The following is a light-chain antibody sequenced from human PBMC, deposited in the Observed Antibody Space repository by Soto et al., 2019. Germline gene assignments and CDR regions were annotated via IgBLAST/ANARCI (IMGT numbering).Light chain of an antibody. CDR1: SSDVGAYSY. CDR2: DVR. V-gene: IGLV2-11*01. Sequence: QSVLTQPRSVSGSPGQSVTISCTGTSSDVGAYSYVSWYQQHPGKAPKLMIYDVRKRPSGVPDRFSGSKSGHTASLTISGLQAEDETDYYCSSYTSTSAWVFGGGTKVTVL. J-gene: IGLJ3*02. CDR3: SSYTSTSAWV.